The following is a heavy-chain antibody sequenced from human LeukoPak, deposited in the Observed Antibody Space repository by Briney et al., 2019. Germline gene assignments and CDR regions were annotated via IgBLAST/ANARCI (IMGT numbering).Heavy chain of an antibody. J-gene: IGHJ4*02. CDR2: INPSGGST. V-gene: IGHV1-46*01. CDR1: GYTFTSYY. CDR3: ARATGVAGTLNYYFDY. Sequence: ASVKVSCKASGYTFTSYYMHWVRQAPGQGLEWMGIINPSGGSTSYAQKFQGRVTMTRNTSISTAYMELSSLRSEDTAVYYCARATGVAGTLNYYFDYWGQGTLVTVSS. D-gene: IGHD6-19*01.